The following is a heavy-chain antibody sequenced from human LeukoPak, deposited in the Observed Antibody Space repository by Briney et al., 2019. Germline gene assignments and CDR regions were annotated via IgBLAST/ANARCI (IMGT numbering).Heavy chain of an antibody. Sequence: VRSLRLSCAASGFTFSSYGMHWVRQAPGKGLEWVAVISYDGSNKYYADSVKGRFTISRDNSKNTLYLQMNSLRAEDTAVYYCAKDSPSLAITTLFDYWGQGTLVTVSS. CDR1: GFTFSSYG. CDR3: AKDSPSLAITTLFDY. D-gene: IGHD3-22*01. CDR2: ISYDGSNK. J-gene: IGHJ4*02. V-gene: IGHV3-30*18.